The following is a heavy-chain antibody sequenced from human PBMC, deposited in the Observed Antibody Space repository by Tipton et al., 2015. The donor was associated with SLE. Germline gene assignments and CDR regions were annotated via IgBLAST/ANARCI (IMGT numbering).Heavy chain of an antibody. CDR3: VRSYQGMD. CDR1: GGSMSSHY. Sequence: LRLSCTVSGGSMSSHYWSWSRQPPGKGLEWIGYIHYSGNTDYNPSLKSRVTISADTSKSQFSLTLNFVTAADTAVYYCVRSYQGMDWGQGTLVTVSS. D-gene: IGHD2-2*01. J-gene: IGHJ4*02. CDR2: IHYSGNT. V-gene: IGHV4-59*11.